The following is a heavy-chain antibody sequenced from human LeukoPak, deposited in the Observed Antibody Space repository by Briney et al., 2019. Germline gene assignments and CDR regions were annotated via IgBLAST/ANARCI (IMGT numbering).Heavy chain of an antibody. CDR3: ARDLSAAFDF. CDR1: GFPFRSYG. J-gene: IGHJ4*02. V-gene: IGHV3-33*05. D-gene: IGHD6-19*01. CDR2: LVYDERS. Sequence: PGGSLRLSCAACGFPFRSYGMHWVRKAPGKGLEWVARLVYDERSDYANSVKGRFSIPRDNSKNTLFLDMSDLRVEDTAVYYCARDLSAAFDFWGQGVLVTVSS.